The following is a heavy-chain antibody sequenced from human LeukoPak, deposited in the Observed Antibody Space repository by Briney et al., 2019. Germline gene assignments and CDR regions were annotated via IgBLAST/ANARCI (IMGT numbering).Heavy chain of an antibody. D-gene: IGHD1-26*01. V-gene: IGHV3-11*05. CDR3: ARVKWELLPPGGPNWFDP. J-gene: IGHJ5*02. CDR1: GFTFSDYY. Sequence: KPGGSLRLSCAASGFTFSDYYMSWIRQAPGKGLEWVSYISSSSSYTNYADSVKGRFTISRDNAKNSLYLQMNSLRAEDTAVYYCARVKWELLPPGGPNWFDPWGQGTLVTVSS. CDR2: ISSSSSYT.